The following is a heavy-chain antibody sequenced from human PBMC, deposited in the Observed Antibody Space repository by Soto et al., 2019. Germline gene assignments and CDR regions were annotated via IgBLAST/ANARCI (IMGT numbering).Heavy chain of an antibody. V-gene: IGHV3-13*01. D-gene: IGHD3-9*01. CDR3: ARSFGFDSPFDY. CDR2: IGTAGDT. CDR1: GFSFSSYG. J-gene: IGHJ4*02. Sequence: GGSLRLSCAASGFSFSSYGMHWVRQATGKELEWVSGIGTAGDTYYPGSVKGRFTISRENAKNSLYLQMNNLRAGVTAMYYCARSFGFDSPFDYWGQGTLVTVSS.